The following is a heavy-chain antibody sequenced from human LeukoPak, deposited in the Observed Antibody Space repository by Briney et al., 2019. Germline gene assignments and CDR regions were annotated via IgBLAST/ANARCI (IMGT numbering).Heavy chain of an antibody. CDR1: GGSISSGGYS. J-gene: IGHJ4*02. CDR2: IYYSGST. Sequence: SETLSLTCTVSGGSISSGGYSWSWIRQHPGKGLEWIGYIYYSGSTYYNPSLKSRVTISVDTSKNQFSLKLSSVTAADTAVYYCARGNTVTTTVDYWGQGTLVTVSS. D-gene: IGHD4-17*01. V-gene: IGHV4-31*03. CDR3: ARGNTVTTTVDY.